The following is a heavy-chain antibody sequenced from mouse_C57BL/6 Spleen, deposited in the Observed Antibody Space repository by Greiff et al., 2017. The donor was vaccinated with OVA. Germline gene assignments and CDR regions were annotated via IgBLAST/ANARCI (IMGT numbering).Heavy chain of an antibody. V-gene: IGHV5-4*01. D-gene: IGHD2-5*01. Sequence: VQLKESGGGLVKPGGSLKLSCAASGFTFSSYAMSWVRQTPEKRLEWVATISDGGSYTYYPDNVKGRFTISRDNAKNNLYLQMSHLKSEDTAMYYCARDSNGAWFAYWGQGTLVTVSA. CDR2: ISDGGSYT. CDR3: ARDSNGAWFAY. J-gene: IGHJ3*01. CDR1: GFTFSSYA.